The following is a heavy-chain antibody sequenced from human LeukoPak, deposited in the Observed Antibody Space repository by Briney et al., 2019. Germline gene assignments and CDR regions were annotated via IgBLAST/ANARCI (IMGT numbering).Heavy chain of an antibody. CDR2: ISSSSSYI. D-gene: IGHD3-16*01. CDR3: ARVRLDAFDI. V-gene: IGHV3-21*01. CDR1: GFTFSSYS. Sequence: GGSLRLSCAASGFTFSSYSMNRVRQAPGKGLEWVSSISSSSSYIYYADSVKGRFTISRDNAKNSLYLQMNSLRAEDTAVYYCARVRLDAFDIWGQGTMVTVSS. J-gene: IGHJ3*02.